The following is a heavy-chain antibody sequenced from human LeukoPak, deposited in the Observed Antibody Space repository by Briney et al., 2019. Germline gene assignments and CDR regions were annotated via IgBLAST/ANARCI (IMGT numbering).Heavy chain of an antibody. D-gene: IGHD6-19*01. CDR3: ARVPPPGYSSPDY. J-gene: IGHJ4*02. V-gene: IGHV3-53*01. CDR1: GFTVSSNY. CDR2: IYSGGST. Sequence: GGSLRLSCAASGFTVSSNYMSWVRQAPGKGLEWVSVIYSGGSTYYADSVKGRFTISRDNSKNTLYLQMNSLRAEDTAVYYCARVPPPGYSSPDYWGQGTLVTVSS.